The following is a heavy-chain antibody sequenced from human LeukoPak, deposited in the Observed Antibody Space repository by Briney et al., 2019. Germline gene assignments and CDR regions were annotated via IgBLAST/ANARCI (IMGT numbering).Heavy chain of an antibody. Sequence: SETLSLTCTVSGGSISSGDYHWSWVRQYPGKALEWIGYIDYSGNTYHNPSLKSRVTMSLDTSENRFSLKMTSVTAADTAVYYCARDRNPLYYYDSSGYYSAFDIWGQGTMVTVSS. D-gene: IGHD3-22*01. V-gene: IGHV4-31*03. CDR1: GGSISSGDYH. CDR2: IDYSGNT. J-gene: IGHJ3*02. CDR3: ARDRNPLYYYDSSGYYSAFDI.